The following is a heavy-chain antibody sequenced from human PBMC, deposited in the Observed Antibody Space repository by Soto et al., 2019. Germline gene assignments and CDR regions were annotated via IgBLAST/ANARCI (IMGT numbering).Heavy chain of an antibody. Sequence: SETLSLTCTVSGGSISSSSYYWGWIRQPPGKGLEWIGGIYYSGSTYYNPSLKSRVTISVDTSKNQFSLKLSSVTAADTAVYYCARLSRVDSSGWWGQGTLVTVSS. D-gene: IGHD6-19*01. J-gene: IGHJ4*02. CDR2: IYYSGST. CDR1: GGSISSSSYY. CDR3: ARLSRVDSSGW. V-gene: IGHV4-39*01.